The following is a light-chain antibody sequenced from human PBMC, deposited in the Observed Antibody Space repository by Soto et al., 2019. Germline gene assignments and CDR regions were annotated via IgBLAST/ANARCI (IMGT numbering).Light chain of an antibody. V-gene: IGLV2-14*01. J-gene: IGLJ1*01. CDR1: SSDVGGYNY. CDR2: DVS. Sequence: QSALTQPASVSGSPGQSITISCTGTSSDVGGYNYVSWYQQHPGKAPKLMIYDVSNRPSGVSNRFSGSKSGNTASLTISGLQAEDEAHYYGSSYTSSSTYVFGTGTKLTVL. CDR3: SSYTSSSTYV.